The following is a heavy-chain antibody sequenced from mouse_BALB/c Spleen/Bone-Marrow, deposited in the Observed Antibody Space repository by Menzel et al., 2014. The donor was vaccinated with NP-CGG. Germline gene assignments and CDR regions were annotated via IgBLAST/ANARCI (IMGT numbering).Heavy chain of an antibody. V-gene: IGHV1S81*02. Sequence: QVQLQQSGAELVKPGTSVKLSCKASGYTLTSYYIYWVKQRTGQGLKWIGEINPSNGGTNFNEKFKSKATLTVDKSSSTAYMQLSSLTSEDSAVYYCTRLSLLRGYFDYWGQGTTLTVSS. CDR3: TRLSLLRGYFDY. CDR1: GYTLTSYY. CDR2: INPSNGGT. D-gene: IGHD1-2*01. J-gene: IGHJ2*01.